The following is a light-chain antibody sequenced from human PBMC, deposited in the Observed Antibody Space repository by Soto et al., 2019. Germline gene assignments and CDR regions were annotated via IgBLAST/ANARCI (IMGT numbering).Light chain of an antibody. Sequence: DIVMTQSPDSLAVSLGERATINCKSSQSVLSSSNNKDSLAWYQQKPGQPPKLLIYWASTRESGVPDRFSGSGTRTDFTLTISSLQAEDVAVYYCQHRGTFSPGTKVDIK. CDR2: WAS. CDR1: QSVLSSSNNKDS. V-gene: IGKV4-1*01. J-gene: IGKJ3*01. CDR3: QHRGT.